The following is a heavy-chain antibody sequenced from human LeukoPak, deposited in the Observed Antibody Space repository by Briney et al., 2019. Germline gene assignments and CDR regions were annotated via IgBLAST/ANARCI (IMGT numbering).Heavy chain of an antibody. CDR1: GFSFSSYE. CDR2: ISSSGSTI. Sequence: PGGSLRLSCAASGFSFSSYEMNWVRQAQGKGLEWVSYISSSGSTIYYADSVKGRFTISRDNAKNSRYLQMNSLRAEDTAVYYCARDPPPAVAGPYSYYYYGMDVWGQGTTVTVSS. CDR3: ARDPPPAVAGPYSYYYYGMDV. D-gene: IGHD6-19*01. V-gene: IGHV3-48*03. J-gene: IGHJ6*02.